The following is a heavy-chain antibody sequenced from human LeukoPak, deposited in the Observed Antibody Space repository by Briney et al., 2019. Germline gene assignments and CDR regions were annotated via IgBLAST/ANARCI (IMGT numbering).Heavy chain of an antibody. V-gene: IGHV3-64*01. J-gene: IGHJ4*02. CDR2: ISSNGGST. CDR1: GFTFSSYG. CDR3: ARVRGYSYGSSDY. Sequence: GGSLRLSCAASGFTFSSYGMHWVRQAPGKGLEYVSAISSNGGSTYYANSVKGRFTISRDSSKNTLYLQMGSLRAEDMAVYYCARVRGYSYGSSDYWGQGTLVTVSS. D-gene: IGHD5-18*01.